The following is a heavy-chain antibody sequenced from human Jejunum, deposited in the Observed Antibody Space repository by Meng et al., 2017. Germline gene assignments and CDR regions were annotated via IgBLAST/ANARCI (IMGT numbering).Heavy chain of an antibody. CDR1: GGFASSGSYY. J-gene: IGHJ4*02. Sequence: HVTRQESGPGLVRPSETLSLTCTVSGGFASSGSYYWTWVRQSPGKGLEWIGYNFDNGRTNYNPSLKSRVTMSVDTSRNQFSLKLSSVTAADTAVYYCARDNWGSIDYWGQGVLVTVSS. CDR2: NFDNGRT. V-gene: IGHV4-61*01. CDR3: ARDNWGSIDY. D-gene: IGHD7-27*01.